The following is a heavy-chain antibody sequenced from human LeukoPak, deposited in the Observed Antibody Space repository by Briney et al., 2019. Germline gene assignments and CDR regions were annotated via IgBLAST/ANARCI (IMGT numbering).Heavy chain of an antibody. CDR2: IYYSGST. D-gene: IGHD3-22*01. Sequence: SETLSLTCTVSGGSISSSSYYWGWIRQPPGKGLEWIGSIYYSGSTYYNPSLKSRVTISVDTSKNQFSLKLSSVTAADAAVYYCAGHAADYDSSGYYQYYFDYWGQGTLVTVSS. J-gene: IGHJ4*02. CDR3: AGHAADYDSSGYYQYYFDY. V-gene: IGHV4-39*01. CDR1: GGSISSSSYY.